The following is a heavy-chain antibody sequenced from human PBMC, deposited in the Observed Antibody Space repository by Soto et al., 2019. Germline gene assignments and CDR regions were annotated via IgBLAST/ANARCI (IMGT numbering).Heavy chain of an antibody. Sequence: PSETLSLTCTVSGGSISSGDYYWSWIRQPPGKGLEWIGYIYYSGSTYYNPSLKSRVTISVDTSKNQFSLKLSSVTAADTAVYYCARWSDYGDFDYWGQGTLVTVLL. J-gene: IGHJ4*02. CDR2: IYYSGST. CDR1: GGSISSGDYY. D-gene: IGHD4-17*01. CDR3: ARWSDYGDFDY. V-gene: IGHV4-30-4*01.